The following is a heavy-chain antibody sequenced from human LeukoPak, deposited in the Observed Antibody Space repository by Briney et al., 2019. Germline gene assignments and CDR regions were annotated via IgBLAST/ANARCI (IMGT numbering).Heavy chain of an antibody. CDR1: GGSISSYY. J-gene: IGHJ4*02. Sequence: SETLSLTCTVSGGSISSYYWSWIRQPPGKGLEWIGYIYYSGSTNYNPSLKSRVTISVDTSKNQFSLKLSSVTAADTAVYYCARDARNCGGDCSFDYWGQGTLVTVSS. CDR3: ARDARNCGGDCSFDY. CDR2: IYYSGST. D-gene: IGHD2-21*02. V-gene: IGHV4-59*12.